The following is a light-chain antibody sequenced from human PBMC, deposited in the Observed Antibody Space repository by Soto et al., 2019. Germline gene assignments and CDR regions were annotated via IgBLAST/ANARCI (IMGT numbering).Light chain of an antibody. J-gene: IGKJ4*01. Sequence: DIQMTQSPSALPASVGSRVTITCRASQSISNWLAWHQQKPGTAPKVLIYHASNLQSGVPSRFSGSGSGTESPPTISSLQAEDVAVYYCQQYYSAPLTFGGGTKVDIK. CDR3: QQYYSAPLT. V-gene: IGKV1-5*01. CDR2: HAS. CDR1: QSISNW.